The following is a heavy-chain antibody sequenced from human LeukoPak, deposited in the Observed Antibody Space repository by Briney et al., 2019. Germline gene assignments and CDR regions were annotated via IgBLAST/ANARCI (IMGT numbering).Heavy chain of an antibody. V-gene: IGHV3-9*01. J-gene: IGHJ4*02. CDR3: AKDSYGDYVY. Sequence: PGGSLRLSCAASGFTFDDYAMHWVRQAPGKGLEWVSGISWNSGSIGYADSVKGRFTISRDNAKNSLYLQMNSLRAEDTALYYCAKDSYGDYVYWGQGTLVTVSS. CDR2: ISWNSGSI. D-gene: IGHD4-17*01. CDR1: GFTFDDYA.